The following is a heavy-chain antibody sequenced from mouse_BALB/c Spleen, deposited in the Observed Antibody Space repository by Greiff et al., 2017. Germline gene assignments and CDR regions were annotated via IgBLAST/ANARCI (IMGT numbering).Heavy chain of an antibody. V-gene: IGHV1-14*01. D-gene: IGHD2-1*01. J-gene: IGHJ3*01. Sequence: VQLQQSGPELVKPGASVKMSCKASGYTFTSYVMHWVKQKPGQGLEWIGYINPYNDGTKYNEKFKGKATLTSDKSSSTAYMELSSLTSEDSAVYYCAREAVYYGNYEGFAYWGQGTLVTVSA. CDR1: GYTFTSYV. CDR3: AREAVYYGNYEGFAY. CDR2: INPYNDGT.